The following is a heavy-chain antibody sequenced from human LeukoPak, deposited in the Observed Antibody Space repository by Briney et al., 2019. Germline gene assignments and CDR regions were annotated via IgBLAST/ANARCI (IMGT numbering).Heavy chain of an antibody. V-gene: IGHV1-2*02. Sequence: GASVNVSFTASGYTFTVYYMHWVRQAPGPGNEWMGWINPNSGGTNYAEKFQGRVTMTRDTSISTAYMELSSLRSEDTAVYYCARAVDYYDSSGYYFDYWGQGTLVTVSS. J-gene: IGHJ4*02. CDR3: ARAVDYYDSSGYYFDY. CDR1: GYTFTVYY. D-gene: IGHD3-22*01. CDR2: INPNSGGT.